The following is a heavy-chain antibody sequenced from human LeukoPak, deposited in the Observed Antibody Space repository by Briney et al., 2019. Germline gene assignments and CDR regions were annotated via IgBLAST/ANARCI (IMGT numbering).Heavy chain of an antibody. V-gene: IGHV4-59*01. D-gene: IGHD6-13*01. CDR3: ARHGIAAAGPVGFDY. CDR1: GGSISSYY. Sequence: SETLSLTCTVSGGSISSYYWSWIRQPPGKGLEWIGYIYYSGSTNDNPSLKRRVPISGDTSKNQFSLRLSSVTAADTAVYYCARHGIAAAGPVGFDYWGQGTLVTVSS. CDR2: IYYSGST. J-gene: IGHJ4*02.